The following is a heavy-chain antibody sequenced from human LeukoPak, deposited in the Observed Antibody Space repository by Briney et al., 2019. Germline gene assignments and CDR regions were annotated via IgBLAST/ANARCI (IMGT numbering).Heavy chain of an antibody. V-gene: IGHV4-59*01. CDR3: ARWTGWGYDILTGYYAFDI. J-gene: IGHJ3*02. Sequence: PSETLSLTCTVSGGSISSYYWSWIRQPPGKGLEWIGYIYCSGSTNYNPSLKSRVTISVDTSKNQFSLKLSSVTAADTAVYYCARWTGWGYDILTGYYAFDIWGQGTMVTVSS. CDR2: IYCSGST. CDR1: GGSISSYY. D-gene: IGHD3-9*01.